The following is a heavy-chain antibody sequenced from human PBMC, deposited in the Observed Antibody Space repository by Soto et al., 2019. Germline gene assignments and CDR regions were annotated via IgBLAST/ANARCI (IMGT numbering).Heavy chain of an antibody. V-gene: IGHV3-48*01. CDR1: GFTFSSYS. CDR2: ISSSSSTI. Sequence: GGSLRLSCAASGFTFSSYSMNWVRQAPGKGLEWVSYISSSSSTIYYADSVKGRFTISRDNAKNSLYLQMNSLRAEDTAVYYCARDQVRIADPSLYYYMDVWGKGTTVTVSS. D-gene: IGHD6-13*01. CDR3: ARDQVRIADPSLYYYMDV. J-gene: IGHJ6*03.